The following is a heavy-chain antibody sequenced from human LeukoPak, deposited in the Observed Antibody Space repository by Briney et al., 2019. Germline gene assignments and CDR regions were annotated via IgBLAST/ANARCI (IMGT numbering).Heavy chain of an antibody. CDR2: FDPEDGET. CDR1: GYTLTELS. V-gene: IGHV1-24*01. J-gene: IGHJ4*02. CDR3: ATDRWGDRRFDY. Sequence: ASVKVSCKVSGYTLTELSMHWVRQAPGKGLEGMGGFDPEDGETIYAQKFQGRVTMTEDTSTDTAYMELSSLRSEDTAVYYCATDRWGDRRFDYWGQGTLVTVSS. D-gene: IGHD2-21*02.